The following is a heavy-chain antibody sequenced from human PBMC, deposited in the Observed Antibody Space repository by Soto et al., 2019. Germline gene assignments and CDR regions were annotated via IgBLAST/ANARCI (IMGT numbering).Heavy chain of an antibody. D-gene: IGHD2-2*01. V-gene: IGHV4-34*01. CDR3: ARAVDIVVVPAARNWFDP. CDR2: INHSGST. Sequence: QVQLQQWGAGLLKPSETLSLTCAVYGGSFSGYYWSWIRQPPGKGLEWIGEINHSGSTNYNPSLKSRVTISVETSKKQFSLKLSSVTAADTAVYYCARAVDIVVVPAARNWFDPWGQGTLVTVSS. CDR1: GGSFSGYY. J-gene: IGHJ5*02.